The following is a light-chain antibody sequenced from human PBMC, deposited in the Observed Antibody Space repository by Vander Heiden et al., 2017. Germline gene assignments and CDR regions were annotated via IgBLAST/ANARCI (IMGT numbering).Light chain of an antibody. CDR3: CSYSASYTLVV. CDR2: DVS. V-gene: IGLV2-11*01. CDR1: SSGVGAYNY. J-gene: IGLJ2*01. Sequence: QSALTPPRSVSGSPGPSVTISCTGTSSGVGAYNYVSWYQQHPGKAPKLIIYDVSGRPSGVPDRFSGSKSDNTASMTISGLQAEDEADYFCCSYSASYTLVVFGGGTKLTVL.